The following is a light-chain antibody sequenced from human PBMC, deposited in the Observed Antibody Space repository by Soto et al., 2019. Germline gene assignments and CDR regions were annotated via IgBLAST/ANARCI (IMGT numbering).Light chain of an antibody. CDR1: NIRTKA. V-gene: IGLV3-21*04. CDR2: YDS. CDR3: QVWDITSDHVV. J-gene: IGLJ2*01. Sequence: SYELTQPPSVSVAPGNTARITCGGNNIRTKAVHWYQQEAGQAPVLVIYYDSDRPSGIPERFSGSNSGGTAILTISRVEAGDEADYYCQVWDITSDHVVFGGGTKLT.